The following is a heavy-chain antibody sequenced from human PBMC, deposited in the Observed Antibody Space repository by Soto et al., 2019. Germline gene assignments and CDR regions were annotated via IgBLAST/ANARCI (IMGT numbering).Heavy chain of an antibody. V-gene: IGHV4-59*01. CDR3: ARDRRDGYNSDYYYGMDV. CDR2: IYYSGSA. D-gene: IGHD5-12*01. CDR1: GGSISPYY. J-gene: IGHJ6*02. Sequence: SETLSLTCTVSGGSISPYYWTWIRQPPGKGLEWSGYIYYSGSANYNPSLKSRVTISVDTSKNQLSLKLTSVTAADTAVYYCARDRRDGYNSDYYYGMDVWGQGTTVTVSS.